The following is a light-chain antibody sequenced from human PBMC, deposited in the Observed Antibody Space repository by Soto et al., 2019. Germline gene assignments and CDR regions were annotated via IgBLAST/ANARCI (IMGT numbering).Light chain of an antibody. Sequence: QSALTQPPSASGSPGQSGTISGTGTSSDIGCSNYVSWYQHRPGKAPKLMIDEVTKRPSGVPDRCSGSKSGNTASLTVSGLLAEAEAAYYCSSYAGSCTVGFGGGTKFTGL. CDR3: SSYAGSCTVG. V-gene: IGLV2-8*01. CDR1: SSDIGCSNY. J-gene: IGLJ2*01. CDR2: EVT.